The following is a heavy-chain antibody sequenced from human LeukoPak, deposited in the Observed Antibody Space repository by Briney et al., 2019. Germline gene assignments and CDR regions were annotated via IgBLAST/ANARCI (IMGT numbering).Heavy chain of an antibody. Sequence: GASVKVSCKASGYAFSDYFLHWVRQAPGQGPEWVGIINPSDGGTQYVQRFKGRVTMTRDTSTSTVYLDLSSLTSEDTALYYCAREKSGGYFDYWGLGTQITVSS. D-gene: IGHD3-16*01. J-gene: IGHJ4*02. CDR3: AREKSGGYFDY. CDR1: GYAFSDYF. CDR2: INPSDGGT. V-gene: IGHV1-46*01.